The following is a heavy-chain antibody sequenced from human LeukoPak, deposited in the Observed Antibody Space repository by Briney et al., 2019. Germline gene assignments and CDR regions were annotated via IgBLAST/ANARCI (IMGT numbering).Heavy chain of an antibody. Sequence: GGSLRLSXAASGFTFDDYGMSWVRQAPGKGLEWVSGINWNGGSTGYADSVKGRFSISRDNAKNSLYLQMNSLRAEDTALYYCARSVAASRDYWGQGTLVTVSS. CDR3: ARSVAASRDY. D-gene: IGHD2-15*01. J-gene: IGHJ4*02. CDR1: GFTFDDYG. CDR2: INWNGGST. V-gene: IGHV3-20*04.